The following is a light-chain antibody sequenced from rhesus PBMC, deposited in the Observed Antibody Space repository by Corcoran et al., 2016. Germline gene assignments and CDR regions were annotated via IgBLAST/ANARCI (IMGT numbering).Light chain of an antibody. CDR1: QGISSY. CDR2: DAS. J-gene: IGKJ4*01. Sequence: DIQMTQSPSSLSASVGDTVTITCRASQGISSYLNWFQQKPGKAPKLLIYDASRLESGVPSRFSGSGSGTDFNLTISRLQSEDFAAYYCLQHNSYPLTFGGGTKVEIK. V-gene: IGKV1-28*03. CDR3: LQHNSYPLT.